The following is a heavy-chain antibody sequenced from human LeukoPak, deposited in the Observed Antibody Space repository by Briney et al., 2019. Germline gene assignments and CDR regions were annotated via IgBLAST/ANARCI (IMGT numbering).Heavy chain of an antibody. CDR1: GGSISSYY. CDR3: AREQGYYDILTGYYRAYYFDY. V-gene: IGHV4-59*01. Sequence: PSETLSLTCTVSGGSISSYYWSWIRQPPGKGLEWIGYIYYCGSTNYNPSLKSRVTISVDTSKNQFSLKLSSVTAADTAVYYCAREQGYYDILTGYYRAYYFDYWGQGTLVTVSS. CDR2: IYYCGST. J-gene: IGHJ4*02. D-gene: IGHD3-9*01.